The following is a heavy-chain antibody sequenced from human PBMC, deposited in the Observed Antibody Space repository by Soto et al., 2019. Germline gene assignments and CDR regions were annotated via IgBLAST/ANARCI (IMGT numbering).Heavy chain of an antibody. CDR3: ARLDYSNYEGYYYYGMDV. V-gene: IGHV4-59*01. D-gene: IGHD4-4*01. J-gene: IGHJ6*02. Sequence: QVQLQESGPGLVKPSETLSLTCTVSGGSISSYYWSWIRQPPGKGLEWIGYIYYSGSTNYNPSLKSRVTISVDTSKNQFSLKLSSVTAADTAVYYCARLDYSNYEGYYYYGMDVWGQGTTVTVSS. CDR1: GGSISSYY. CDR2: IYYSGST.